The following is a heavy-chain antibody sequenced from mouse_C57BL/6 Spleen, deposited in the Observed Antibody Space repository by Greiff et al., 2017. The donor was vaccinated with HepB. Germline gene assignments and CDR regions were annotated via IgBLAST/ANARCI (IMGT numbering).Heavy chain of an antibody. J-gene: IGHJ2*01. CDR1: GFSFNTYA. CDR3: VRHGGRGYFDY. V-gene: IGHV10-1*01. D-gene: IGHD3-3*01. Sequence: EVQGVESGGGLVQPKGSLKLSCAASGFSFNTYAMNWVRQAPGKGLEWVARIRSKSNNYATYYADSVKDRFTISRDDSESMLYLQMNNLKTEDTAMYYCVRHGGRGYFDYWGQGTTLTVSS. CDR2: IRSKSNNYAT.